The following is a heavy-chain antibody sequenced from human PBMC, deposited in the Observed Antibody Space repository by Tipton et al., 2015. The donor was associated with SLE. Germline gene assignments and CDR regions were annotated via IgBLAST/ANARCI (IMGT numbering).Heavy chain of an antibody. CDR1: GGSISSGSYY. J-gene: IGHJ4*02. CDR3: AGDPNFHFDY. CDR2: IYYSGST. Sequence: TLSLTCTVSGGSISSGSYYWSWIRQTPGKGLEWIGYIYYSGSTNYNPSLKSRVTISEDTSKNHFSLKLSTVTAADTAVYFCAGDPNFHFDYWGQGTLVTVSS. D-gene: IGHD1-7*01. V-gene: IGHV4-61*01.